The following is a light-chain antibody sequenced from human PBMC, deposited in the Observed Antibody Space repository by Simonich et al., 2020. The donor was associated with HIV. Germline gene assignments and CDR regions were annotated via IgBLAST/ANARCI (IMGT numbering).Light chain of an antibody. CDR2: AAS. Sequence: DIQMTQSPSSLSASVRDRVTITCRASQSISSYLNWYQQKPGKAPKLLIYAASSLQSGVPSRFSGSGSETEFTLTITSLQPEDFATYYCQQFNSYAWTFGPGTKVEIK. V-gene: IGKV1-39*01. CDR1: QSISSY. CDR3: QQFNSYAWT. J-gene: IGKJ1*01.